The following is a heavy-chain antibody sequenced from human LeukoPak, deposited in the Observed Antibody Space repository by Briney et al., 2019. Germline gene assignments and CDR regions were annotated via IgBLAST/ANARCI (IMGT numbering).Heavy chain of an antibody. J-gene: IGHJ4*02. CDR2: ITSSGDAT. CDR3: AKDRPNYHESNGHYYRPNGDY. CDR1: GFTFNIYS. V-gene: IGHV3-23*01. D-gene: IGHD3-22*01. Sequence: TGGSLRLSCAASGFTFNIYSMSWVRQAPGKGLEWVSSITSSGDATFYADSVKDRSTISRDNSKNMLYLQMSRLRAEDTAVYYCAKDRPNYHESNGHYYRPNGDYWGQGTLVTVSS.